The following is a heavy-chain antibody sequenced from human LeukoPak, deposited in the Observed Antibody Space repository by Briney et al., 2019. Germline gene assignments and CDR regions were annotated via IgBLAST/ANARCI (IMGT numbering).Heavy chain of an antibody. V-gene: IGHV3-23*01. Sequence: GGSLRLSCAASGFTFGSYAMSWVRQAPGKGLEWVSVISNSGGSTFYADSVKGRFTISRDNSKNTLYLQMNSLRAEDTAVYYCAKRASGAGTSLYYFDYWGQGTLVTVSS. CDR2: ISNSGGST. J-gene: IGHJ4*02. CDR1: GFTFGSYA. D-gene: IGHD3-10*01. CDR3: AKRASGAGTSLYYFDY.